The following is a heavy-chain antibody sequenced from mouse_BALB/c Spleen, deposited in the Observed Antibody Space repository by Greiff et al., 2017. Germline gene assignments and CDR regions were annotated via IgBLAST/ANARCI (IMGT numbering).Heavy chain of an antibody. CDR3: TLTGTLYAMDY. D-gene: IGHD4-1*01. CDR1: GYTFTSYW. J-gene: IGHJ4*01. Sequence: VQLQQPGAELVKPGASVKMSCKASGYTFTSYWMHWVKQRPGQGLEWIGVIDPSDSYTSYNQKFKGKATLTVDTSSSTAYMQLSSLTSEDSAVYYCTLTGTLYAMDYWGQGTSVTVSS. CDR2: IDPSDSYT. V-gene: IGHV1S127*01.